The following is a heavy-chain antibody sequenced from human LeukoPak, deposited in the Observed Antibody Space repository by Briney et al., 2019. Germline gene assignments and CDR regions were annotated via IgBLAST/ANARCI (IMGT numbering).Heavy chain of an antibody. CDR2: INPNSGGT. CDR3: ARGMGTGTTGHLLGY. CDR1: GYTFTGYY. D-gene: IGHD1-7*01. J-gene: IGHJ4*02. V-gene: IGHV1-2*02. Sequence: ASVKVSCKVSGYTFTGYYMHWVRQAPGQGLEWMGWINPNSGGTNYAQKFQGRVTMTRDTSISTAYMELSRLRSDDTAVYYCARGMGTGTTGHLLGYWGQGTLVTVSS.